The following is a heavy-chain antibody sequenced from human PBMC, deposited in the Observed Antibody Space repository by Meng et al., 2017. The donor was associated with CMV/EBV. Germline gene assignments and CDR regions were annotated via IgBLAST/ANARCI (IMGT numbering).Heavy chain of an antibody. Sequence: KASGYTFTGYYMHWVRQAPGQGLEWMGWINPNSGGTNYAQKFQGRVTMTRDTSISTAYMELSRLRSDDTAVYYCARARLTMVVTPYWGQGTLVTVSS. CDR3: ARARLTMVVTPY. CDR2: INPNSGGT. J-gene: IGHJ4*02. V-gene: IGHV1-2*02. D-gene: IGHD4-23*01. CDR1: GYTFTGYY.